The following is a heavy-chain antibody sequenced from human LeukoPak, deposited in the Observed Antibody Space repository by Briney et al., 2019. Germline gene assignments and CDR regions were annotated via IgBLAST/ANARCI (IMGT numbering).Heavy chain of an antibody. V-gene: IGHV4-4*07. CDR2: IYTSGST. J-gene: IGHJ4*02. Sequence: SETLSLTCTVSGGSISSYYWSWIRQPAGKGLEWIGRIYTSGSTNYNPSLKSRVTMSVDTSKNQFSLKLSSVTAADTAVYYCARDEPLMYYDFWSGHVDWGQGTLVTVSS. CDR3: ARDEPLMYYDFWSGHVD. D-gene: IGHD3-3*01. CDR1: GGSISSYY.